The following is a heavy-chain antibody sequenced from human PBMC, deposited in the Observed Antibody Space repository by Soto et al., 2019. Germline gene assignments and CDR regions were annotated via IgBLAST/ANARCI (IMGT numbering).Heavy chain of an antibody. CDR1: GGTFSSYA. CDR2: IIPIFGTA. V-gene: IGHV1-69*13. J-gene: IGHJ4*02. D-gene: IGHD3-22*01. CDR3: ARALPYYYDSSGYPYYFDY. Sequence: SVKVSCKASGGTFSSYAISWVRQAPGQGLEWMGGIIPIFGTANYAQKFQGRVTITADESTSTAYMELSSLRSEDTAVYYCARALPYYYDSSGYPYYFDYWGQGTLVTAPQ.